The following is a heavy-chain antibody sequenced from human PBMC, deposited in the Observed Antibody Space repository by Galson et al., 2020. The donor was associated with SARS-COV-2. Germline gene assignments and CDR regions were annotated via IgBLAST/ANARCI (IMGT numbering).Heavy chain of an antibody. D-gene: IGHD6-19*01. Sequence: GESLKISCAASGFTFTTYWMSWVRQAPGKGLELVASINQDGSEKDYVDSVSGRFTISRDNAKNSLYLQMNNLRAEDAAVYYCARGHGISVAHWGQGTLVTVTS. J-gene: IGHJ4*02. CDR3: ARGHGISVAH. CDR2: INQDGSEK. CDR1: GFTFTTYW. V-gene: IGHV3-7*03.